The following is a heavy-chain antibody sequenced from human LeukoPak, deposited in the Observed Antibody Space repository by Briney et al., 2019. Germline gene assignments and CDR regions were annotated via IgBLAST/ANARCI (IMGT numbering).Heavy chain of an antibody. CDR3: TTDHCYDSSGYPAGDY. Sequence: GGSLRISCAASGFTFSNAWMSWVRQAPGKGLEWVGRIKSKTDGGTTDYAAPVKGRFTISRDDSKNTLYLQMNSLKTEDTAVYYCTTDHCYDSSGYPAGDYWGQGTLVTVSS. CDR1: GFTFSNAW. V-gene: IGHV3-15*01. CDR2: IKSKTDGGTT. D-gene: IGHD3-22*01. J-gene: IGHJ4*02.